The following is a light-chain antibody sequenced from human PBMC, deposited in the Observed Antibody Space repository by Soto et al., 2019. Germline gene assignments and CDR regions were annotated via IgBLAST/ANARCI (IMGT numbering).Light chain of an antibody. J-gene: IGKJ4*01. CDR1: QGISNF. V-gene: IGKV1-27*01. CDR3: QRYDSVPFT. Sequence: IQMTQSPSSLSTSLGDRVTITCRASQGISNFLAWYQQKPGKVPSLLIYGASTLQSGVPSRFSGSGSGTDFTLAISNAQPEDVATYYCQRYDSVPFTFGGGTKVDIK. CDR2: GAS.